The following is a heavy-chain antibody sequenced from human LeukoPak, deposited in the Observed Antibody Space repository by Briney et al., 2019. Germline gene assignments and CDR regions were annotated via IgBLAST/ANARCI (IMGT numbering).Heavy chain of an antibody. CDR3: ARQGRIWSGYYRGYLFDY. CDR1: GGSISSSSYY. J-gene: IGHJ4*02. Sequence: SETLSLTCTVSGGSISSSSYYWGWIRQPPGKGLEWIGSIYYSGSTYYNPSLKSRVTISVDTSKNQFSLKLSSVTAADTAVYYCARQGRIWSGYYRGYLFDYWGQGTLVTVSS. D-gene: IGHD3-3*01. V-gene: IGHV4-39*01. CDR2: IYYSGST.